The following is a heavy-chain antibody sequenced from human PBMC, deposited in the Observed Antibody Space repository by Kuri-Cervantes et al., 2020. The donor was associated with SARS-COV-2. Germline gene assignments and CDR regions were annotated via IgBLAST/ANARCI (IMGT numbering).Heavy chain of an antibody. CDR3: ARHQMGAITIFGVVTQNYYFDY. CDR2: IYYSGST. D-gene: IGHD3-3*01. V-gene: IGHV4-39*01. J-gene: IGHJ4*02. CDR1: GGSISSSSYY. Sequence: SETLSLTCNVSGGSISSSSYYWGWIRQPPGKGLEWIGSIYYSGSTYYNPSLKSRVTISVDTSKNQFSLKLSSVTTADTAGYYCARHQMGAITIFGVVTQNYYFDYWGQGTLVTVSS.